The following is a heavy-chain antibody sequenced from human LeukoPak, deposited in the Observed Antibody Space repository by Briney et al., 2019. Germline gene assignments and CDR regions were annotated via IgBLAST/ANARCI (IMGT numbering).Heavy chain of an antibody. D-gene: IGHD3-22*01. CDR3: ARDTLFYDSSGYYGRALDY. Sequence: ASVKVSCKASGYTFTSYGISRVRQAPGQGVEWMEWISAYNGNTNYAQKLQGRVTMTTDTSTSTAYMELRSLRSDDTAVYYCARDTLFYDSSGYYGRALDYWGQGTLVTVSS. CDR2: ISAYNGNT. CDR1: GYTFTSYG. J-gene: IGHJ4*02. V-gene: IGHV1-18*01.